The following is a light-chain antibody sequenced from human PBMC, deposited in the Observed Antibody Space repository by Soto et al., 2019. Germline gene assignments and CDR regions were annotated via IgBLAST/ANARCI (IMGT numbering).Light chain of an antibody. V-gene: IGLV1-40*01. CDR2: GNS. Sequence: QSVLTQPPSASGTPGQRVTISCSGSSSNIGSNYVYWYQQLPGTAPKLLIYGNSNRPSGVPDRFPGSKSGTSASLAITGLQAEDEADYYCQSYDSSLSARYVFGTGTKVTVL. CDR1: SSNIGSNY. CDR3: QSYDSSLSARYV. J-gene: IGLJ1*01.